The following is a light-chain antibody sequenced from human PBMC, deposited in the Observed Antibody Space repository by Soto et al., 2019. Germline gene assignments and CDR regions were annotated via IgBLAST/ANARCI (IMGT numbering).Light chain of an antibody. V-gene: IGKV3-20*01. CDR2: GAS. Sequence: EIVLTQSPGTLSLSQGERATLSCRASQSVSSSYLAWYQQKPGQAPRLLIYGASSRATGIPDRFSGSRSGTDFTLTISRLEPEDFAVYYCQQYGSSRWTFGQGTKVDIK. CDR1: QSVSSSY. CDR3: QQYGSSRWT. J-gene: IGKJ1*01.